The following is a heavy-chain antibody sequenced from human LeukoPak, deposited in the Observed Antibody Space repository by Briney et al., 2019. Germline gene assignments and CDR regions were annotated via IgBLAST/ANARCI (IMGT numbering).Heavy chain of an antibody. CDR3: AKEPTGDYGDSVQN. V-gene: IGHV3-23*01. D-gene: IGHD4-17*01. J-gene: IGHJ4*02. Sequence: PGGSLILSCAASGFTFSSYAMSGVRQAPGKGLEWVSAISGSGGSTYYADSVKGRFTISRDNSKNTLYPQMNSLRAEDTAVYYCAKEPTGDYGDSVQNWGQGTLVTVSS. CDR2: ISGSGGST. CDR1: GFTFSSYA.